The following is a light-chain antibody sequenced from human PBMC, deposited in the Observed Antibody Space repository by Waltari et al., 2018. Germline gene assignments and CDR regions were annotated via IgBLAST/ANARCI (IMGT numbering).Light chain of an antibody. J-gene: IGKJ5*01. CDR1: QSVGRF. Sequence: EIVLAQSPATLSFPPGARATLSCRTSQSVGRFLARYQRKPGQAPRLLIYDASDRATGTPARFSGSGSGTDFTLTISSLEPEDFAVYYCQHRGNWPLLAFGQGTRLEIK. CDR3: QHRGNWPLLA. CDR2: DAS. V-gene: IGKV3-11*01.